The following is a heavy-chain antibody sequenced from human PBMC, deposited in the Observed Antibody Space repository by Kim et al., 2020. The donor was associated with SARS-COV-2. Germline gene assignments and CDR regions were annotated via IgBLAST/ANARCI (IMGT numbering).Heavy chain of an antibody. Sequence: GGSLRLSCAASGFTFSGSAMHWVRQASGKGLEWVGRIRSKANSYATAYAASVKGRVTISRDDSKNTAHLQMNSLKTEETAVYYCTRLAGYSGSWSSDYSGQGTLVTVSS. J-gene: IGHJ4*02. CDR2: IRSKANSYAT. D-gene: IGHD6-13*01. CDR3: TRLAGYSGSWSSDY. CDR1: GFTFSGSA. V-gene: IGHV3-73*01.